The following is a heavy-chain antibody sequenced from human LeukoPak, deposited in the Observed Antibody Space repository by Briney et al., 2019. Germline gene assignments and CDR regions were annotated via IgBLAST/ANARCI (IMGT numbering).Heavy chain of an antibody. CDR3: AKGSAVADIYFDY. CDR2: ITDAVGST. V-gene: IGHV3-23*01. D-gene: IGHD6-19*01. Sequence: PGGSLRLSCAASGFTFSSSSISWVRQAPGKGLEWVSAITDAVGSTHYADSVKGRFTISSDNSKNTVYLQMNSLRPEDMAVYYCAKGSAVADIYFDYWGQGTLVTVSS. CDR1: GFTFSSSS. J-gene: IGHJ4*02.